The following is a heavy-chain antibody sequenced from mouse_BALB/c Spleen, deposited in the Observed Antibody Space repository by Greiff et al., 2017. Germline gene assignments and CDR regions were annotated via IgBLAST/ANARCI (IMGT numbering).Heavy chain of an antibody. CDR1: GFSLTSYG. CDR3: ATNWVYAMDY. Sequence: QVHVKQSGPGLVAPSQSLSITCTVSGFSLTSYGVHWVRQPPGKGLEWLGVIWAGGSTNYNSALMSRLSISKDNSKSQVFLKMNSLQTDDTAMYYCATNWVYAMDYWGQGTSVTVSS. J-gene: IGHJ4*01. D-gene: IGHD4-1*01. V-gene: IGHV2-9*02. CDR2: IWAGGST.